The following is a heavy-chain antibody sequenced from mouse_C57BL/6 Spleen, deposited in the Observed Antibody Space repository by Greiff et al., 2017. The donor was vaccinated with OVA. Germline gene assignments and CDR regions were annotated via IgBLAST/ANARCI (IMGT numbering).Heavy chain of an antibody. V-gene: IGHV14-4*01. CDR1: GFNIKDDY. D-gene: IGHD1-1*01. CDR2: IDPENGDT. Sequence: EVKLVESGAELVRPGASVKLSCTASGFNIKDDYMHWVKQRPEQGLEWIGWIDPENGDTEYASKFQGKATITADTSSNTAYLQLSSLTSEDTAVYYCTTHTVVKDYWGQGTTLTVSS. CDR3: TTHTVVKDY. J-gene: IGHJ2*01.